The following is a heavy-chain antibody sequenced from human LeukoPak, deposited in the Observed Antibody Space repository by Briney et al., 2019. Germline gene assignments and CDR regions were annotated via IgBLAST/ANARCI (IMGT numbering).Heavy chain of an antibody. CDR1: GGSISSYY. CDR3: ARGYSSGWPYYYYYYTDV. CDR2: IYYSGST. J-gene: IGHJ6*03. D-gene: IGHD6-19*01. Sequence: SETLSLTCTVSGGSISSYYWSWIRQPPGKGLEWIGYIYYSGSTNYNPSLKSRVTISVDTSKNQFSLKLSSVTAADTAVYYCARGYSSGWPYYYYYYTDVWGKGTTVTVSS. V-gene: IGHV4-59*01.